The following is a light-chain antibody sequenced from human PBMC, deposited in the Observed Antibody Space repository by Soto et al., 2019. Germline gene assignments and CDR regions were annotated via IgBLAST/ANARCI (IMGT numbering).Light chain of an antibody. Sequence: QSALTQPASVSGSPRQSITISCTGTSSDVGGYNYVSWHQQHPGKAPKLMIFEVSYRPSGVSDRFSGSKSGNTASLTISGLQADDEADYYCSSNTRSSLYVFGTGTKLTVL. CDR3: SSNTRSSLYV. CDR1: SSDVGGYNY. CDR2: EVS. V-gene: IGLV2-14*01. J-gene: IGLJ1*01.